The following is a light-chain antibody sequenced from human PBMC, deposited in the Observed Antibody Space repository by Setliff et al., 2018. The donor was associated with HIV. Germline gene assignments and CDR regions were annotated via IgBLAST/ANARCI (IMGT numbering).Light chain of an antibody. J-gene: IGLJ1*01. CDR2: DVT. CDR1: STDVGGYDS. V-gene: IGLV2-11*01. Sequence: LTQPRSVSGSPGQSVTISCTTTSTDVGGYDSVSWYQQLPGKAPKLMIYDVTKRPSGIPDRFSGSKSGNTASLTISGLQAADEAVYYCCSYGGPSTFYVFGTGTRSPS. CDR3: CSYGGPSTFYV.